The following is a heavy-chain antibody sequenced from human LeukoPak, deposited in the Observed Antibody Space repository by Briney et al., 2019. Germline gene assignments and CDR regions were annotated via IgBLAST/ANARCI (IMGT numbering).Heavy chain of an antibody. CDR1: GGSISSYY. CDR3: ARVLGEPPLMDY. J-gene: IGHJ4*02. D-gene: IGHD3-16*01. CDR2: IYITGST. Sequence: PSETLSLTCTVSGGSISSYYWSWIRQPAGKGLEWIGRIYITGSTNYNPSLKSRVTISVDTSKNQFSLKLSSVTAADTAVYYCARVLGEPPLMDYWGQGTLVTVSS. V-gene: IGHV4-4*07.